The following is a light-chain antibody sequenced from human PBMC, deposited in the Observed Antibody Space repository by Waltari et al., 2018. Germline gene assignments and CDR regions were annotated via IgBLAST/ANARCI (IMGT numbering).Light chain of an antibody. J-gene: IGLJ3*02. CDR3: ATWDDSLRMV. CDR1: SSTTGHNY. Sequence: QSVLSQPPSASGTPGQRATISCSGSSSTTGHNYLYWYQQLPGTAPKLLIYSNNQRPSGVPDRFSGSKSGTSASLAINGLRSEDEADYYCATWDDSLRMVFGGGTELTVL. V-gene: IGLV1-47*01. CDR2: SNN.